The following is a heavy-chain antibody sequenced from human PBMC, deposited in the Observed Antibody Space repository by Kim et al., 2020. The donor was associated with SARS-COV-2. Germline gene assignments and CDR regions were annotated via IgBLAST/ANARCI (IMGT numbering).Heavy chain of an antibody. V-gene: IGHV1-18*01. Sequence: ASVKVSCKASGYTFTSYGISWVRQAPGQGLEWMGWISAYNGNTNYAQKLQGRVTMTTDTSTSTAYMELRSLRSDDTAVYYCATSPPNYYDSSGSNDYWGQGTLVTVSS. CDR1: GYTFTSYG. CDR2: ISAYNGNT. D-gene: IGHD3-22*01. CDR3: ATSPPNYYDSSGSNDY. J-gene: IGHJ4*02.